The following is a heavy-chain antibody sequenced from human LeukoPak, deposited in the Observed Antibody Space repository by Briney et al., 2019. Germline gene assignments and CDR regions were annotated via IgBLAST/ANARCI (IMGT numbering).Heavy chain of an antibody. CDR2: SYYGGNS. V-gene: IGHV4-39*01. CDR1: GGSISSTIYY. D-gene: IGHD3-22*01. J-gene: IGHJ6*03. Sequence: PSETLSLTCTVSGGSISSTIYYWGWIRQPPGKGREWIGTSYYGGNSYYNPSLKSRVTISVDGSKNQFSLTLTSVTAADTAVYYCATTSGYRNYYYYYIDVWGKGTTVTVSS. CDR3: ATTSGYRNYYYYYIDV.